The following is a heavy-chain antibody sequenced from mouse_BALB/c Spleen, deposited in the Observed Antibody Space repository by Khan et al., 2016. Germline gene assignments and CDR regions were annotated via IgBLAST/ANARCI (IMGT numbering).Heavy chain of an antibody. J-gene: IGHJ3*01. Sequence: EVKLLESGGGLVQPGGSLKLSCAASGFDFRRYWMSWVRQAPGKGLDWIGEINSDSRTINYTPSLKDKFTISRDNANNTLYLQMSKVRSEDTALYYCARAGYYGYLAYWGQGTLVSVSA. CDR2: INSDSRTI. D-gene: IGHD1-1*01. V-gene: IGHV4-1*02. CDR1: GFDFRRYW. CDR3: ARAGYYGYLAY.